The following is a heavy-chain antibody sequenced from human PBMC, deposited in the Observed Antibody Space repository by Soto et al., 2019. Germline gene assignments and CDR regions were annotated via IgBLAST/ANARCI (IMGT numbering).Heavy chain of an antibody. CDR1: GFTFSSYA. Sequence: EVQLLESGGGLVQPGGSLRLSCAASGFTFSSYAMSWVRQAPGKGLEWVSAISGSGGSTYYADSVKGRFTISRDNSKNTLYLQMNILRAEDTAVYYCAKSGRSWSYFAYYYYGMDVWGQGTTVTVSS. J-gene: IGHJ6*02. D-gene: IGHD1-26*01. V-gene: IGHV3-23*01. CDR2: ISGSGGST. CDR3: AKSGRSWSYFAYYYYGMDV.